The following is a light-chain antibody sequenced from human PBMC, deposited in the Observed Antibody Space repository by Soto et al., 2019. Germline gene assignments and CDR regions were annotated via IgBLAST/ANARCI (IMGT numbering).Light chain of an antibody. J-gene: IGKJ4*01. CDR2: AAS. Sequence: IQMTQSPSSLSASVGDRVTITCRASLRIGTYLNWFQQKPGKAPKILIYAASSLHSGVPSRFSGSGSGTDFILTISSLQPEDFATYYCLQDYSFPLTFGGGTKVDIK. CDR3: LQDYSFPLT. CDR1: LRIGTY. V-gene: IGKV1-6*01.